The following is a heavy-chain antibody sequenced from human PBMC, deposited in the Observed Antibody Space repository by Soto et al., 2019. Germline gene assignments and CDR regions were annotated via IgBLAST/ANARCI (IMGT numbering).Heavy chain of an antibody. J-gene: IGHJ4*02. Sequence: QVQLQRWGAGLLKPSETLSLTCAVSGGSFSAYYWSWIRQPPGKGLEWIGEIIHSGATNYNPSLKRRVTISVDTSQNQISLKLSSVTAADTAVYYCARGDEIYCTTTSCHRKYFFDYWGLGTLVTVSS. CDR1: GGSFSAYY. V-gene: IGHV4-34*01. CDR2: IIHSGAT. CDR3: ARGDEIYCTTTSCHRKYFFDY. D-gene: IGHD2-2*01.